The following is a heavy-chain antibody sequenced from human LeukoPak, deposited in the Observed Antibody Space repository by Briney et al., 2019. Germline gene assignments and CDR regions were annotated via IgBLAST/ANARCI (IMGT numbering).Heavy chain of an antibody. V-gene: IGHV3-23*01. CDR1: GFTFSSYA. D-gene: IGHD3-10*01. J-gene: IGHJ4*02. CDR3: AKDRSYSGFSGRGAYFDY. Sequence: GGSLRLSCAASGFTFSSYAMSWVRQAPGKGLEWVSAITGGGGSTYYADSVKGRFTISRDNSKNTLYLQMNGLRAEDTAVYYCAKDRSYSGFSGRGAYFDYWGQGTLVTVSS. CDR2: ITGGGGST.